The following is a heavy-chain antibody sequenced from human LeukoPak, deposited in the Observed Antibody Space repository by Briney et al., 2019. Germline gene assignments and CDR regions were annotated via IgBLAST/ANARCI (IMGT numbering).Heavy chain of an antibody. V-gene: IGHV3-11*06. D-gene: IGHD6-13*01. CDR1: GFTFSDYY. J-gene: IGHJ4*02. CDR2: ISSSSSYT. CDR3: APYSSRSRAFDY. Sequence: GGSLRLSCAASGFTFSDYYMSWIRQAPGKGLEWVSYISSSSSYTNYADSVKGRFTISRDNAKNSLYLQMNSLRAEDTAVYYCAPYSSRSRAFDYWGQRTLVTVSS.